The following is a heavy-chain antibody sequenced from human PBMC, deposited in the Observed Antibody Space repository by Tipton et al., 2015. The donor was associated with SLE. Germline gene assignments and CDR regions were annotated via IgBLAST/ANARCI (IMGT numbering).Heavy chain of an antibody. CDR1: GGSISSGGYY. CDR2: IYYSGST. V-gene: IGHV4-31*03. Sequence: TLSLTCTVSGGSISSGGYYWSWIRQHPGKGLEWIGYIYYSGSTYYNPSLKSRVTISVDTSKNQFSLKLSSVTAADTAVYYCARGDGQQLVEGFDPWGQGTLVTVSS. J-gene: IGHJ5*02. CDR3: ARGDGQQLVEGFDP. D-gene: IGHD6-13*01.